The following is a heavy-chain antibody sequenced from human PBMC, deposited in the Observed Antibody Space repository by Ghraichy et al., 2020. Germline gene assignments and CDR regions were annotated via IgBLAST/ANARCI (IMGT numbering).Heavy chain of an antibody. CDR2: IHYTGTT. Sequence: SQTLSLTCSVSGDSIISDHYYWGWIRQPPGRGLEWIATIHYTGTTYYNPSLNSRVTMSIDTSKNLFSLRLNSVTAADTAMYYCARHHGNRFDPWGQGTLVTVSS. CDR3: ARHHGNRFDP. CDR1: GDSIISDHYY. V-gene: IGHV4-39*07. J-gene: IGHJ5*02.